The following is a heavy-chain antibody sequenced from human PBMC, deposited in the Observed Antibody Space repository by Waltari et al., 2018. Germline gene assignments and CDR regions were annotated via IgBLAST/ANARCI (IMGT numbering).Heavy chain of an antibody. CDR1: GILFNNFA. Sequence: EVQLLESGGGLVQPGGSLGLACAASGILFNNFAINWVRLAPGTGLDWVAAITVSDDTFYADSVMGRFTVSRDTSKNTVYLQMNGLRAEDTAIYYCAKPFYNWDDPLHSWGQGTLVAVSS. J-gene: IGHJ4*02. D-gene: IGHD1-20*01. V-gene: IGHV3-23*01. CDR3: AKPFYNWDDPLHS. CDR2: ITVSDDT.